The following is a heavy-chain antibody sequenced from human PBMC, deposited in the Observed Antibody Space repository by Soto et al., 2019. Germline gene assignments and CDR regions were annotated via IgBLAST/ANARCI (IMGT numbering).Heavy chain of an antibody. CDR2: ISSSGSTI. J-gene: IGHJ6*02. CDR1: GFTFSSYE. Sequence: PGGSLRLSCAASGFTFSSYEMNWVRQAPGKGLEWVSYISSSGSTIYYAGSVKGRFTISRDNAKNSLYLQMNSLRAEDTAVYYCARGSSGAGDNYYYYYGMDVWGQGTTVTVSS. D-gene: IGHD7-27*01. V-gene: IGHV3-48*03. CDR3: ARGSSGAGDNYYYYYGMDV.